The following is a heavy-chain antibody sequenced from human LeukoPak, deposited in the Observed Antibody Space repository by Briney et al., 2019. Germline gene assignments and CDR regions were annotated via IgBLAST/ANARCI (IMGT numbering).Heavy chain of an antibody. V-gene: IGHV1-18*01. CDR2: ISPSNGNT. CDR1: GDTFSNYG. Sequence: ASVKVSCRASGDTFSNYGFYWVRQAPGQGLEWMGWISPSNGNTNYAQKFQGRVTMTTDTPTTTAYMELRSLRSDDTAMYYCARNSGHDQLDYCVPGTLATVFS. J-gene: IGHJ4*02. CDR3: ARNSGHDQLDY. D-gene: IGHD5-12*01.